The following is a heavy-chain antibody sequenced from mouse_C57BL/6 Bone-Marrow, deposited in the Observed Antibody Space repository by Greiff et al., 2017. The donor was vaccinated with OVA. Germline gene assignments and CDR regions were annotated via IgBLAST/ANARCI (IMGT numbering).Heavy chain of an antibody. CDR2: IYPGSGST. Sequence: QVHVKQPGAELVKPGASVQMSCKASGYTFTSYWITWVKQRPGQGLEWIGDIYPGSGSTNYNEKFKSKATLTVDTSSSTAYMQLSSLTSEDSAVYYCARETLYYALAWFAYWGQGTLVTVSA. CDR3: ARETLYYALAWFAY. V-gene: IGHV1-55*01. J-gene: IGHJ3*01. CDR1: GYTFTSYW. D-gene: IGHD1-1*01.